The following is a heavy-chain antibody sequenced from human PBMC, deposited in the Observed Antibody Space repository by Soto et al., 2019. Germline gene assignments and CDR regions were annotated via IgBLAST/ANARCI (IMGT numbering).Heavy chain of an antibody. D-gene: IGHD3-16*01. CDR2: ISYDGSDK. J-gene: IGHJ4*02. V-gene: IGHV3-30*18. Sequence: QVQLVESGGGVVQPGRSLRLSCAASGFTFSSYGMHWVRQAPGKGLEWVAVISYDGSDKYYADSVKGRFTISRDNSKNTLNLQMNSLRADDTAVYYCAKALGELAPESYDYLGQGTLITVSS. CDR3: AKALGELAPESYDY. CDR1: GFTFSSYG.